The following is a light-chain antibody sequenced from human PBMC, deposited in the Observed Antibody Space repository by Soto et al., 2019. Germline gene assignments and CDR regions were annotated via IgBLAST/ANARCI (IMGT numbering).Light chain of an antibody. CDR2: DAS. Sequence: EIVLTQSPATLSLSPGERATLSCRASQSVSSNLAWYQQKPGQAPRLLIYDASNRATGIPARFSGSGSGTDFTLTISSLEPEDFAVYYCQQRSNRPFTFGPGTKVDIK. V-gene: IGKV3-11*01. CDR1: QSVSSN. CDR3: QQRSNRPFT. J-gene: IGKJ3*01.